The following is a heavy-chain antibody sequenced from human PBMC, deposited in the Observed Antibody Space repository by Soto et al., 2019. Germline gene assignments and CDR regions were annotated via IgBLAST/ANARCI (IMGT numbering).Heavy chain of an antibody. V-gene: IGHV3-48*02. J-gene: IGHJ6*02. CDR1: GFTFSSYS. Sequence: PGGSLRLSCAASGFTFSSYSMSWVRQAPGKGLEWVSYIRSSSAAICYADSVKGRFTISRDNAKNSLYLQMNSLRDEDTAVYYCARVLTDYYFYGMDVWGQGTTVTV. CDR2: IRSSSAAI. CDR3: ARVLTDYYFYGMDV.